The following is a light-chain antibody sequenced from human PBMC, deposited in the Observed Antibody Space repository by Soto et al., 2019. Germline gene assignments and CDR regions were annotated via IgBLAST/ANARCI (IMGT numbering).Light chain of an antibody. CDR1: QSLAYSDGNTY. J-gene: IGKJ2*01. CDR2: KVS. Sequence: DVVMTQSPLSLPVTLGQPASISCRSSQSLAYSDGNTYLNWFQQRPGQSPRRLIYKVSNRYSGVPDRFSGSGSGTDFTLKISRVEGEDVGGYYCMQGTHWPPYTCGQGTKQEIK. V-gene: IGKV2-30*01. CDR3: MQGTHWPPYT.